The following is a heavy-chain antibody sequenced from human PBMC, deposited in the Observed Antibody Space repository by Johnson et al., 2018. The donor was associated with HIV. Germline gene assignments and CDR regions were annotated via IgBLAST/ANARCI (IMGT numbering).Heavy chain of an antibody. Sequence: MQLVESGGGLVQPGGSLRLSCAASGFTFDDYDMGWVRQGSGKGLEWVSGINWNGGSTGYVDSMKGRFTISRDNSKNTLFLQMNSLRAEDTAVYYCAKSPLVGAMDAFDIRGQGTMVTVSS. CDR1: GFTFDDYD. V-gene: IGHV3-20*04. D-gene: IGHD1-26*01. CDR2: INWNGGST. J-gene: IGHJ3*02. CDR3: AKSPLVGAMDAFDI.